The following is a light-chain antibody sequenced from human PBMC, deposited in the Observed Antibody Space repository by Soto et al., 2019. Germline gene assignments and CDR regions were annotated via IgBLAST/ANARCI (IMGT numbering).Light chain of an antibody. CDR3: HQYGSSPRT. V-gene: IGKV3-20*01. CDR1: QSVSSNF. J-gene: IGKJ1*01. CDR2: GAS. Sequence: EIVLTQSPGTLSLSPGDRATLSCRASQSVSSNFLAWYQQKPGQAPRLLIYGASIRATGIPDRFSGSGSGINFTLSIMRLEHEDFAMYFCHQYGSSPRTFGQGTNVEIK.